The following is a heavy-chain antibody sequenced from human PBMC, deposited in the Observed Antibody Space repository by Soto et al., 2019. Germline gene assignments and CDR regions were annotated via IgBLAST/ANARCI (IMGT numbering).Heavy chain of an antibody. J-gene: IGHJ4*02. CDR1: GYTFTSYG. CDR2: ISAYNGNT. Sequence: QVQLVQSGAEVKKPGASVKVSCKASGYTFTSYGISWVRQAPGQGLEWMGWISAYNGNTNYAQKLQGRVTMTTDTPPSTAYMELRNLRSDDTDVYYCARGRYYYGSGRLSTDYYFDHWGQGTLVTVSS. V-gene: IGHV1-18*01. D-gene: IGHD3-10*01. CDR3: ARGRYYYGSGRLSTDYYFDH.